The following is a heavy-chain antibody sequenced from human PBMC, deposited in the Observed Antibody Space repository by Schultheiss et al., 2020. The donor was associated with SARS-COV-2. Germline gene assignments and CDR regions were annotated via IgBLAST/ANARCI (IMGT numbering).Heavy chain of an antibody. CDR1: GGSFSGYY. Sequence: SETLSLTCAVYGGSFSGYYWSWIRQPPGKGLEWIGEINHSGSTNYNPSLKSRVTISVDKSKNQFSLKLSSVTAADTAVYYCARGQDDYVWDWGQGTLVTVSS. D-gene: IGHD3-16*01. V-gene: IGHV4-34*01. CDR3: ARGQDDYVWD. CDR2: INHSGST. J-gene: IGHJ4*02.